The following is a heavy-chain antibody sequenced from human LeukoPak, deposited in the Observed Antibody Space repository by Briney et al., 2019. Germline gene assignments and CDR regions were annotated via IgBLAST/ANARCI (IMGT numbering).Heavy chain of an antibody. Sequence: PSETLSLTCTVSDASINGHYWSWLRQSPGKGLEWIGYVFYSGSTNYNPSFTSRVTISLGTSKNQVSLRLISVTAADTAVYYCAREIAAAFAIWGQGTLVTVSS. J-gene: IGHJ4*02. CDR1: DASINGHY. CDR3: AREIAAAFAI. CDR2: VFYSGST. V-gene: IGHV4-59*11. D-gene: IGHD2-2*01.